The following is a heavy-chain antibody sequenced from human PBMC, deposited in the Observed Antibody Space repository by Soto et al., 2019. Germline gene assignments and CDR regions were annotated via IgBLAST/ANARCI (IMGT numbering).Heavy chain of an antibody. CDR2: IYHSGST. CDR1: GGSISSGGYS. V-gene: IGHV4-30-2*01. CDR3: SSEVPPRYFYF. J-gene: IGHJ2*01. Sequence: SETLSLTCAVSGGSISSGGYSWSWIRQPPGKGLEWIGYIYHSGSTYYNPSLKSRVTISVDTSKNQFSLKLNSVTAADTAVYYCSSEVPPRYFYFWGRGTPVPVSS.